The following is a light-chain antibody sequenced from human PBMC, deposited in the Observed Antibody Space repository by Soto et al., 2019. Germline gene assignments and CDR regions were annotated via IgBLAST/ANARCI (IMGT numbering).Light chain of an antibody. J-gene: IGKJ1*01. V-gene: IGKV1-5*01. CDR1: QSIGRW. Sequence: DIQMTQSPSTLSAFVGDRVTITCRASQSIGRWLAWYQQKPGKAPKLLIYDASSLESGVPSRFSGSGSGTEFTLTISSLQPDDFATYYCQRYNTYSPERTFGQGTKVDIK. CDR3: QRYNTYSPERT. CDR2: DAS.